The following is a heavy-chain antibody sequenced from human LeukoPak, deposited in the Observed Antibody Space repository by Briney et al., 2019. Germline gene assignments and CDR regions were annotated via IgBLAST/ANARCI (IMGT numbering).Heavy chain of an antibody. J-gene: IGHJ6*03. CDR1: NGSISSSSYY. V-gene: IGHV4-39*07. D-gene: IGHD3/OR15-3a*01. CDR3: ARDKGGLGRGYYYMDV. CDR2: IYYSGTN. Sequence: SETLSLTCTVSNGSISSSSYYWGWIRQPPGKGLEWIGSIYYSGTNYYNPSLKSRVTISLDTSKNQFSLKLSSVTAADTAVYYCARDKGGLGRGYYYMDVWGKGTTVTVSS.